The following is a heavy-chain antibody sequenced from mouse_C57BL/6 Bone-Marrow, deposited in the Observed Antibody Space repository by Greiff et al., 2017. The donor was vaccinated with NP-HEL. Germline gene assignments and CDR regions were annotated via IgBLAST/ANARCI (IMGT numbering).Heavy chain of an antibody. CDR2: IDPSDSYT. CDR3: ARRGDDGYSAY. CDR1: GYTFTSYW. Sequence: VQLQQPGAELVKPGASVKLSCKASGYTFTSYWMQWVKQRPGQGPEWIGEIDPSDSYTNYNQKFKGKATLTVDTSSSTAYMQLSSLTSEDSAVYYCARRGDDGYSAYWGQGTLVTVSA. V-gene: IGHV1-50*01. J-gene: IGHJ3*01. D-gene: IGHD2-3*01.